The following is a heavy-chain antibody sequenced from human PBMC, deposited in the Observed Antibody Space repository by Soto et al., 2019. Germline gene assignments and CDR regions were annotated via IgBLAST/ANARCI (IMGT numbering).Heavy chain of an antibody. J-gene: IGHJ6*02. CDR3: ARDKGVGYCSSTSCTPYYYYGMDV. Sequence: ASETLSLTCAVSGGSISSSNWWSWVRQPPGKGLEWIGEIYHSGSTNYNPSLKSRVTISVDKSKNQFSLKLSSVTAADTAVYYCARDKGVGYCSSTSCTPYYYYGMDVWGQGTTVTVSS. CDR1: GGSISSSNW. V-gene: IGHV4-4*02. CDR2: IYHSGST. D-gene: IGHD2-2*01.